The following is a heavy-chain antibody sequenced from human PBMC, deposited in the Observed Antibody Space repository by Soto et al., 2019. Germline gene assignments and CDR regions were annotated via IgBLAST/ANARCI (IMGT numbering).Heavy chain of an antibody. CDR1: GYTFTSYD. CDR3: ARGLGRRITIFGVVNYYGRDV. D-gene: IGHD3-3*01. Sequence: QVQLVQSGAEVKKPGASVKVSCKASGYTFTSYDINWVRQATGQGLEWMGWMNPHSGNTGYAQTFQGRVTMTRNTSIRTAYMELSSLRSEDTAVYYCARGLGRRITIFGVVNYYGRDVWGQGTTVTVSS. J-gene: IGHJ6*02. V-gene: IGHV1-8*01. CDR2: MNPHSGNT.